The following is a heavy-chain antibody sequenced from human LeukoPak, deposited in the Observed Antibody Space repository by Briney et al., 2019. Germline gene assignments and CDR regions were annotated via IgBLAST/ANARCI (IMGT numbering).Heavy chain of an antibody. V-gene: IGHV3-23*01. CDR2: ISSTGGTT. CDR3: AKNGDRGAYCTGGTCYPYFYYYMDV. D-gene: IGHD2-15*01. J-gene: IGHJ6*03. CDR1: GITYSRSG. Sequence: GGSLRLSCAASGITYSRSGMSWVRQAPGKGLEWVSSISSTGGTTYYADSVKGRFTISRDNSKNTLYLQMNSLRAEDTAIYYCAKNGDRGAYCTGGTCYPYFYYYMDVWGKGTTVTI.